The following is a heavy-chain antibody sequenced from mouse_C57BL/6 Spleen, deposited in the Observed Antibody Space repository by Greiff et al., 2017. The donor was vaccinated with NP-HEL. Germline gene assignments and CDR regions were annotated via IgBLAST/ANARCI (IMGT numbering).Heavy chain of an antibody. CDR3: ARGYDYDGSFAY. CDR2: IWSGGST. Sequence: QVQLKESGPGLVQPSQSLSITCTVSGFSLTSYGVHWVRQSPGKGLEWLGVIWSGGSTDYNAAFISRLSISKDNSKSQVFFKMNSLQADDTAIYYCARGYDYDGSFAYWGQGTLVTVSA. D-gene: IGHD2-4*01. J-gene: IGHJ3*01. CDR1: GFSLTSYG. V-gene: IGHV2-2*01.